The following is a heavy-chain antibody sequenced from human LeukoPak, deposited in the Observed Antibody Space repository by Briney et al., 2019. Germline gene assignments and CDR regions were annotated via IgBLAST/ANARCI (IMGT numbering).Heavy chain of an antibody. Sequence: PSETLSLTCTVSGGSISSYYWSWVRQPPGKGREWIGYIYYSGSTNYNPSLKSRVTISVDTSKNQFSLKLSSVTAADTAVYYCARGSFSNDAFGIWGQGTLVTVSS. CDR2: IYYSGST. CDR3: ARGSFSNDAFGI. CDR1: GGSISSYY. D-gene: IGHD2-8*01. V-gene: IGHV4-59*01. J-gene: IGHJ4*02.